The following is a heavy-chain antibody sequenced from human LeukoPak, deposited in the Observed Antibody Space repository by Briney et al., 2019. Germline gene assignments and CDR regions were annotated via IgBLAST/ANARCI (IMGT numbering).Heavy chain of an antibody. CDR3: ARAMTQVVIIPDY. J-gene: IGHJ4*02. CDR1: GFIVSSNY. D-gene: IGHD3-22*01. CDR2: MYAGGST. V-gene: IGHV3-53*01. Sequence: PGGSLRLSCAASGFIVSSNYMSWVRQAPGKGLEWVAVMYAGGSTYYAHSVKGRFTISIDKSKNTLYLQMNSLRADDTAVYYCARAMTQVVIIPDYWGQGTLVTVSS.